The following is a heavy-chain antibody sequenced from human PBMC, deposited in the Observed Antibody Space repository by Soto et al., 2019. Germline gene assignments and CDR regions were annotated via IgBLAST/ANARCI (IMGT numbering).Heavy chain of an antibody. CDR3: AREGKGALTGRAFDY. CDR2: IYHSGST. CDR1: GGAISSSNC. V-gene: IGHV4-4*02. D-gene: IGHD3-9*01. Sequence: NPAETLSLTCAVSGGAISSSNCLILFRHPPGKGLEWIGEIYHSGSTNYNPSLKSRVTISVDKSKNQFSLKLSSVTAADTAVYYCAREGKGALTGRAFDYWGQGTLVTVSS. J-gene: IGHJ4*02.